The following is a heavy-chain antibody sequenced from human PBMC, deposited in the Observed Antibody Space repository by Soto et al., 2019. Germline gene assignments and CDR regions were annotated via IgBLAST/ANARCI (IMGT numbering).Heavy chain of an antibody. CDR2: IKSKNDGGTA. D-gene: IGHD2-15*01. CDR1: GFNFNIAW. CDR3: TSWLLPARYYMDV. V-gene: IGHV3-15*01. J-gene: IGHJ6*03. Sequence: GGSLRLCCAASGFNFNIAWMTWVRQAPGKGLEWVGRIKSKNDGGTADYAAPVRGRFTISRDDSQKTVYLQMNSLKTEDTAVYYCTSWLLPARYYMDVWGKGATVTVSS.